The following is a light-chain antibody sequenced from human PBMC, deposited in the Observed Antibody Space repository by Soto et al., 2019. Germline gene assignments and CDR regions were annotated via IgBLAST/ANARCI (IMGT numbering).Light chain of an antibody. CDR3: QHYNSYSEA. Sequence: DFLLTQSPSTLSGPVGDRLTITCRASQTISSWLAWYQQKPGKAPKLLIYKASTLKSGVPSRFSGSGSGTEFTLTISSLQPDDFATYYCQHYNSYSEAFGQGTKVDIK. V-gene: IGKV1-5*03. CDR2: KAS. CDR1: QTISSW. J-gene: IGKJ1*01.